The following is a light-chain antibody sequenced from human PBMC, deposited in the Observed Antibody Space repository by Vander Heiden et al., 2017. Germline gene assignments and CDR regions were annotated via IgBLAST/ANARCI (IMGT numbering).Light chain of an antibody. V-gene: IGKV3-20*01. J-gene: IGKJ5*01. CDR2: GAS. CDR1: QSVSSSY. Sequence: EIVLTQSPGTLSLSHGERPTLSCRASQSVSSSYLAWYQQKPGQAPRLLICGASSRATGSPDRFSGSGLGTDFTLTISRREPEDFAVYYCQQHCSSPPVTFGQGTRVEIK. CDR3: QQHCSSPPVT.